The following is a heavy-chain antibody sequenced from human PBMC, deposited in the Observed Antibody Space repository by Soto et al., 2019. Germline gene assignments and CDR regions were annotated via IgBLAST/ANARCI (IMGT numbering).Heavy chain of an antibody. J-gene: IGHJ5*02. CDR2: IIPIFGTA. D-gene: IGHD6-25*01. Sequence: GASVKVSCKASGGTFSSYAISWVRQAPGQGLEWMGGIIPIFGTADYAQKFQGRVTITADESTSTAYMELSSLRSEDTAVYYCAREAGIAAASRFDPWGRGTLVTVSS. CDR1: GGTFSSYA. V-gene: IGHV1-69*13. CDR3: AREAGIAAASRFDP.